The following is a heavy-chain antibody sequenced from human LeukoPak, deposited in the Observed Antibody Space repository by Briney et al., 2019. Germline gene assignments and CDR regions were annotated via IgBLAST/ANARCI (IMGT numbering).Heavy chain of an antibody. D-gene: IGHD2-8*01. CDR2: ISWDGGST. J-gene: IGHJ4*02. Sequence: QTGGSLRLSCAASGFTFDDYAMHWVRQVPGKGLEWVSLISWDGGSTYYADSVKGRFTISRDNSKNSLYLQMNSLRAEDTALYSCAKVRSYDDNGYYDYWGQGTLVTVSS. V-gene: IGHV3-43D*04. CDR3: AKVRSYDDNGYYDY. CDR1: GFTFDDYA.